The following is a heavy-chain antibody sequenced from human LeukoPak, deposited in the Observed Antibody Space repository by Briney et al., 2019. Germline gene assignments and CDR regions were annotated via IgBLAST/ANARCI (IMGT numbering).Heavy chain of an antibody. CDR3: ARGRVGAGYYGMDV. J-gene: IGHJ6*02. CDR2: IYYSGTT. V-gene: IGHV4-59*07. D-gene: IGHD1-26*01. CDR1: GGSISNYY. Sequence: SDTLSLTHTLSGGSISNYYWSWIRHPPGKGLEWIGYIYYSGTTNYNPSLKSRVTISVDTSKNQFSLKLSSVTTADTGVYYCARGRVGAGYYGMDVWGQGTTVTVSS.